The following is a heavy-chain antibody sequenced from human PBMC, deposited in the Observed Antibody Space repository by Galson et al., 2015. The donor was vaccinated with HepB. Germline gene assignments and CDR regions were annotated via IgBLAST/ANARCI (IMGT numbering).Heavy chain of an antibody. CDR1: GYSFTSYW. D-gene: IGHD5-12*01. V-gene: IGHV5-51*01. CDR3: ARRGNSDYDHDAFDI. Sequence: QSGAEVKKPGESLKISCKGSGYSFTSYWIGWVRQMPGKGLEWMGILYPGDSDTRYRPSFQGQVTISADKSISTAYLQWSSLKASDTAMYYCARRGNSDYDHDAFDIWGQGTMVTVSS. CDR2: LYPGDSDT. J-gene: IGHJ3*02.